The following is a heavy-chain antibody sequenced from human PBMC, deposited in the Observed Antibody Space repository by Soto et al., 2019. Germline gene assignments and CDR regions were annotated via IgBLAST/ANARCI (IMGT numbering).Heavy chain of an antibody. CDR1: GIIFSDY. V-gene: IGHV3-11*01. Sequence: QVQLVESGGGLVKPGGSLRLSCAASGIIFSDYMSWVRQAPGKGLEWLSYISGSGRTIYSADSVKGRFTISRDNATNSLHLQMNNLRAEDTAVYYCARLHFPWGWFDPWGQGTLVTVSS. J-gene: IGHJ5*02. D-gene: IGHD3-16*01. CDR3: ARLHFPWGWFDP. CDR2: ISGSGRTI.